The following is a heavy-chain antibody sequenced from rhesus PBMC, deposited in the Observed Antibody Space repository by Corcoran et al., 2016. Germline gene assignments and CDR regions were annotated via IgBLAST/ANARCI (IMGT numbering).Heavy chain of an antibody. V-gene: IGHV4-65*01. D-gene: IGHD4-23*01. CDR3: ARGPLYRNAEDFEF. Sequence: QVQLQESGPGLVKPSETLSLTCAVSGGSVSSSDWWSWIRQPPGQGLEWLGYISGSSGSTYYTPSLKNLGSISRDTAKNQVSLKLSSVTAADTAVYYCARGPLYRNAEDFEFWGQGARVTVSS. CDR2: ISGSSGST. CDR1: GGSVSSSDW. J-gene: IGHJ1*01.